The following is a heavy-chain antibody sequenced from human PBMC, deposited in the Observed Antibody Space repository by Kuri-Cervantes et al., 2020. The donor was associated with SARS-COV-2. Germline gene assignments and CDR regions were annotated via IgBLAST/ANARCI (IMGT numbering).Heavy chain of an antibody. CDR1: GGSISSGYY. CDR2: IYHRGSP. CDR3: AGRGAGSSSAAFDI. J-gene: IGHJ3*02. D-gene: IGHD6-6*01. V-gene: IGHV4-38-2*02. Sequence: GSLRLSCTVSGGSISSGYYWGWIRQPPGKGLEWIGIIYHRGSPYYNPSLRSRVTVSVDTSKIQFSLKLSSVTAADTAVYYCAGRGAGSSSAAFDIWGQGTMVTVSS.